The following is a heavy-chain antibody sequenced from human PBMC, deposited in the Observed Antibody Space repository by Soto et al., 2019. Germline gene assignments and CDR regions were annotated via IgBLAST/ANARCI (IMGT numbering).Heavy chain of an antibody. CDR1: GFNFPTFW. CDR3: ASYCSGGSCYRI. V-gene: IGHV5-51*01. Sequence: PGESLKISCKHSGFNFPTFWIAWVRQIPGKGLEWMGTIYPDDSDTRYSPSFQGQVTISADKSISTAYLQWSSLKASDTAMYYCASYCSGGSCYRIWGQGTMVTVSS. CDR2: IYPDDSDT. J-gene: IGHJ3*02. D-gene: IGHD2-15*01.